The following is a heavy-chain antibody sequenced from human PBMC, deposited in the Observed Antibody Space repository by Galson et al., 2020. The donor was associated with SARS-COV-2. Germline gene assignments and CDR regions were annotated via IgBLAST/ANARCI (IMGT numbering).Heavy chain of an antibody. D-gene: IGHD4-17*01. CDR3: ARHMTTEPFYYYYGMDV. CDR2: INPILGTA. V-gene: IGHV1-69*13. J-gene: IGHJ6*02. CDR1: GGTFSSYA. Sequence: SVKVSCKASGGTFSSYAISWVRQAPGQGLEWMGGINPILGTANYAQKSQGRVTITADESTSTAYIELSSLRSEDTAVYCCARHMTTEPFYYYYGMDVWGQGTTVTVSS.